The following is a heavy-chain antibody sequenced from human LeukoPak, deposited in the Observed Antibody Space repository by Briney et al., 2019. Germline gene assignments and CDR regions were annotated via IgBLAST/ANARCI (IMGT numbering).Heavy chain of an antibody. D-gene: IGHD5-12*01. CDR1: GGSISSSNW. V-gene: IGHV4-4*02. CDR2: IYHSGST. CDR3: ARGGDIVATIPLMYDY. J-gene: IGHJ4*02. Sequence: SGTLSLTCAVSGGSISSSNWWSWVRQPPGKGLEWIGEIYHSGSTNYNPSLKSRVTISVDTSKNQFSLKLSSVTAADTAVYYCARGGDIVATIPLMYDYWGQGTLVTVSS.